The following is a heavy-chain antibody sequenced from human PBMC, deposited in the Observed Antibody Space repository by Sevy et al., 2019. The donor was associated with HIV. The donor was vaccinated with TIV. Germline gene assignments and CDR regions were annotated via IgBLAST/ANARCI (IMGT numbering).Heavy chain of an antibody. D-gene: IGHD3-16*01. J-gene: IGHJ4*02. CDR1: GFTFSSYA. Sequence: GGSLRLSCAASGFTFSSYAMHWVRQAPGKGLEWVAVISYDGSNKYYADSVKGRFTISRDNSKNTLYLQMNSLRAEDTAVYYCANLVDYWGQGPLVTVSS. V-gene: IGHV3-30-3*01. CDR3: ANLVDY. CDR2: ISYDGSNK.